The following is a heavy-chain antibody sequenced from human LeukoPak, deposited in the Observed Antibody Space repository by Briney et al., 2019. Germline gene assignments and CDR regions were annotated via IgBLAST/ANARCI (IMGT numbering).Heavy chain of an antibody. D-gene: IGHD3-22*01. Sequence: KASETLSLTCTGSGGSISSYYWSWIRQPPGKGLEWIGYIYYSGSTYYNPSLKSRATISVDTSKNQFSLKLSSVTAADTAVYYCARQYYYDSSGYYVPLTFDYWGQGTLVTVSS. J-gene: IGHJ4*02. CDR2: IYYSGST. CDR1: GGSISSYY. CDR3: ARQYYYDSSGYYVPLTFDY. V-gene: IGHV4-59*08.